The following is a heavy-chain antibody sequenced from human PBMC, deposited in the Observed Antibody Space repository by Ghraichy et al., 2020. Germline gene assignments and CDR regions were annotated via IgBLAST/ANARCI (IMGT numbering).Heavy chain of an antibody. CDR2: IYYSGST. V-gene: IGHV4-59*01. Sequence: SQTLLLTCTVSGGSISSYYWSWIRQPPGKGLEWIGYIYYSGSTNYNPSLKSRVTISVDTSENQFSLKLSSVTAADTAVYYCARIGGSGSYYAYGMDVWGQGTTVTVSS. CDR1: GGSISSYY. J-gene: IGHJ6*02. CDR3: ARIGGSGSYYAYGMDV. D-gene: IGHD3-10*01.